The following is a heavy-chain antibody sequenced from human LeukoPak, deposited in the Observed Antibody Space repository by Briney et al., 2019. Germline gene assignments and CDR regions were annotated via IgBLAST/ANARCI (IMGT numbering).Heavy chain of an antibody. V-gene: IGHV1-2*02. J-gene: IGHJ4*02. CDR1: GYTFTGYY. CDR3: ARAMGYYDSSGYYYDSGFDY. Sequence: APVKVSCKASGYTFTGYYMHWVRQAPGQGLEWMGWINPNSGGTNYAQKFQGRVTMTRDTSISTAYMELSRLRSDDTAVYYCARAMGYYDSSGYYYDSGFDYWGQGTLVTVSS. CDR2: INPNSGGT. D-gene: IGHD3-22*01.